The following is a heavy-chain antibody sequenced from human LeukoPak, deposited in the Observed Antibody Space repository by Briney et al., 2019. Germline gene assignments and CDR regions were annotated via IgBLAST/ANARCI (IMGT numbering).Heavy chain of an antibody. D-gene: IGHD2-21*02. Sequence: SETLSLTCTVSGGSISSGGYYWSWIRQHPGKGLEWIGYIYYSGSTYYNPSLKSRVTISVDTSKNQFSLKLSSVTAADTAVYYCARHVGGNSLYDYYYYYGMDVWGQGTTVTVSS. CDR2: IYYSGST. J-gene: IGHJ6*02. CDR1: GGSISSGGYY. V-gene: IGHV4-31*03. CDR3: ARHVGGNSLYDYYYYYGMDV.